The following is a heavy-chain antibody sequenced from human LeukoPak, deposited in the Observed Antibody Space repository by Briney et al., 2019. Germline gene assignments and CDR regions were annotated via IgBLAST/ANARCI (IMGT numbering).Heavy chain of an antibody. J-gene: IGHJ5*02. CDR2: IDPSDSYT. V-gene: IGHV5-10-1*01. CDR3: ASRATVPPYNWFDP. Sequence: GESLKISCKGSGYTFISNWITRVRQMPGKGLEWMGRIDPSDSYTNYSPSFQGHVAISADKSTSTAYLQWSSLKASDTAMYYCASRATVPPYNWFDPWGQGTLVTVSS. D-gene: IGHD4-17*01. CDR1: GYTFISNW.